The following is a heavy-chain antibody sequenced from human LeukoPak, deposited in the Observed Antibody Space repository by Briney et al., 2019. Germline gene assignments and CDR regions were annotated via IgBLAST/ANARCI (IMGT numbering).Heavy chain of an antibody. CDR1: GYSFINYG. D-gene: IGHD6-19*01. Sequence: VKVSCKASGYSFINYGISWVRQAPGQGLEWMGWISAYNGNTNYAQKFQGGVTVTTDTSASTAYMELRSLRTDDTAVYYCARVYSSAWYYFDYWGQGTLVTVSS. V-gene: IGHV1-18*01. J-gene: IGHJ4*02. CDR2: ISAYNGNT. CDR3: ARVYSSAWYYFDY.